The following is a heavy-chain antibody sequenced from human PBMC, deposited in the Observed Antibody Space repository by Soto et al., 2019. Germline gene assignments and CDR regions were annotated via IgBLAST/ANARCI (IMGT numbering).Heavy chain of an antibody. CDR3: ARATRRSTLVRGVTTALDY. Sequence: GGSLRLSCEASGFTFKIYDMNWVRQAPGKGLEWVSYISSTGSPMYYAESVKGRFTISRDNAKNSLFLQMNSLRGEDTAIYFCARATRRSTLVRGVTTALDYWGQGALVTVSS. CDR2: ISSTGSPM. D-gene: IGHD3-10*01. J-gene: IGHJ4*02. V-gene: IGHV3-21*01. CDR1: GFTFKIYD.